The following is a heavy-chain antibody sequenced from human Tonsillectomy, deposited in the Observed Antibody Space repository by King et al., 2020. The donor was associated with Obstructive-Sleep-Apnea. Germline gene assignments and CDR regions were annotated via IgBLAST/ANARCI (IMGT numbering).Heavy chain of an antibody. J-gene: IGHJ6*02. CDR2: IFHGDSDT. Sequence: VQLVESGAEVKKPGETLEISCAASGYNFVNYWIGWVRQMPGKGLEWRGIIFHGDSDTRYSPSFQGQVTISADKSIGAAYLQWSSLKASDTAVYYCARRMRPNVEGYYSMDVWGQGTTVTVSS. V-gene: IGHV5-51*01. CDR3: ARRMRPNVEGYYSMDV. CDR1: GYNFVNYW. D-gene: IGHD2-21*01.